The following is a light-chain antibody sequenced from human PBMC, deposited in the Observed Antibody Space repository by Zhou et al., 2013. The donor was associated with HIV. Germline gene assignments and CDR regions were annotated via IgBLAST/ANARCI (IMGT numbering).Light chain of an antibody. CDR3: QQYNNWPPLT. CDR1: QTVSSGY. CDR2: GTS. J-gene: IGKJ4*01. Sequence: EILLTQSPGTLSLSPGQRATLSCTASQTVSSGYLAWYQQKPGQAPRLLIYGTSNRATGVPNRFSGSGSGTDFTLTISRLESEDFAVYYCQQYNNWPPLTFGGGTKVEIK. V-gene: IGKV3-20*01.